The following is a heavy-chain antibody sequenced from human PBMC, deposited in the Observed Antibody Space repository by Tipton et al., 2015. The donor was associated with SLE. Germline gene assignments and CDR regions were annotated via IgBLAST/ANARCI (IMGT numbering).Heavy chain of an antibody. J-gene: IGHJ4*02. CDR2: IYYSGST. CDR3: ASTRERWGYFDY. V-gene: IGHV4-38-2*02. Sequence: TLSLTCTVSGYSISSGYYWDWIRQPPGKGLEWVGYIYYSGSTNYNPSLKSRVTISVDTSKNQFSLKLSSVTAADTAVYYCASTRERWGYFDYWGQGTLVTVSS. D-gene: IGHD3-16*01. CDR1: GYSISSGYY.